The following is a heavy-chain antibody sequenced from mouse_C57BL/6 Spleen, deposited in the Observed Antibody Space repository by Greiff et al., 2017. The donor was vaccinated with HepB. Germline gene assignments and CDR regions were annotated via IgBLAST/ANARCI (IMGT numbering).Heavy chain of an antibody. CDR3: ARGSTTASSRSYYFDY. CDR1: GYTFTSYW. D-gene: IGHD1-2*01. V-gene: IGHV1-59*01. CDR2: IDPSDSYT. J-gene: IGHJ2*01. Sequence: VQLQQSGAELVRPGTSVKLSCKASGYTFTSYWMHWVKQRPGQGLEWIGVIDPSDSYTNYNQKFKGKATLTVDTSSSTAYMQLSSLTSEDSAVYYCARGSTTASSRSYYFDYWGQGTTLTVSS.